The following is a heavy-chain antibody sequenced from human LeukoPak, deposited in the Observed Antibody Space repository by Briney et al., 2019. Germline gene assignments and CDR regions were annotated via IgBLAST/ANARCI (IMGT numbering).Heavy chain of an antibody. V-gene: IGHV5-51*01. D-gene: IGHD3-22*01. CDR1: GYSFTSYW. J-gene: IGHJ4*02. Sequence: GESLKISCKGSGYSFTSYWIGWVRQMPGKGLEWMGIIYPGDSDTRYSPSFQGQVTISADKSISTAYLQWSSLKASDTAMYYCASSYYYDSSGYSNSDYWGQGTLVTVSS. CDR3: ASSYYYDSSGYSNSDY. CDR2: IYPGDSDT.